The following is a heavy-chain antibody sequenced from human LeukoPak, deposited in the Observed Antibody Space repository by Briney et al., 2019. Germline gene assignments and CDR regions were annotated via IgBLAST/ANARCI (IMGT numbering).Heavy chain of an antibody. CDR1: GYTFTNYD. V-gene: IGHV1-8*01. Sequence: GASVKVSCKASGYTFTNYDINWVRQATGQGLEWMGWMKPDSGNTGYAQKFQGRVTMTRNTSTNTAYMELSSLRSEDTAMYYCARMATDGTMNWFDPWGQGTLVIVSS. D-gene: IGHD6-13*01. J-gene: IGHJ5*02. CDR3: ARMATDGTMNWFDP. CDR2: MKPDSGNT.